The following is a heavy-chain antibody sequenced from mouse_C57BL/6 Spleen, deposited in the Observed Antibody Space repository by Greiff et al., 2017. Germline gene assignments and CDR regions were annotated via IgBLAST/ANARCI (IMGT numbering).Heavy chain of an antibody. CDR2: IHPNSGST. CDR1: GYTFTSYW. J-gene: IGHJ3*01. CDR3: AGYSNYEAWFAY. Sequence: QVQLQQPGAELVKPGASVKLSCKASGYTFTSYWMHWVKQRPGQGLEWIGMIHPNSGSTNYNEKFKSKATLTVDKSSSTAYMQLSSLTSEDSAVYYCAGYSNYEAWFAYWGQGTLVTVSA. D-gene: IGHD2-5*01. V-gene: IGHV1-64*01.